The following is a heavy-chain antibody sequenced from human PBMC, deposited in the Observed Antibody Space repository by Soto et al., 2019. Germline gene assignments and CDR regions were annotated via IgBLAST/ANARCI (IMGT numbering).Heavy chain of an antibody. D-gene: IGHD4-17*01. V-gene: IGHV1-3*01. CDR2: INAGNGNT. CDR3: AREVDYGDYYFDY. J-gene: IGHJ4*02. CDR1: GYTFTSYA. Sequence: QVQLVQSGAEVKKPGASVKVSCKASGYTFTSYAMHWVRQAPGQRLEWMGWINAGNGNTKYSQKFQGRVTITRDTSASTAYIVLSSLSSEDTAVYYCAREVDYGDYYFDYWGQGTLVTVSS.